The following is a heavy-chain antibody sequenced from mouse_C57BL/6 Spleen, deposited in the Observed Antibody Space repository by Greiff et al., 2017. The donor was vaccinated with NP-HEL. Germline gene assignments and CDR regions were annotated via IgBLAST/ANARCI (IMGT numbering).Heavy chain of an antibody. V-gene: IGHV7-1*01. D-gene: IGHD3-2*02. CDR3: ARDAGSGYFDY. CDR1: GFTFSDFY. Sequence: DVMLVESGGGLVQSGRSLRLSCATSGFTFSDFYMEWVRQAPGKGLEWIAASRNKANDYTTEYSASVKGRFIVSRDTSQSILYLQMNALRAEDTAIYYCARDAGSGYFDYWGQGTTLTVSS. J-gene: IGHJ2*01. CDR2: SRNKANDYTT.